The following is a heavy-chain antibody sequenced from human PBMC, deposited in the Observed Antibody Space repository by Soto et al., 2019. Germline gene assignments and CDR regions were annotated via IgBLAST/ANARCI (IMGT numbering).Heavy chain of an antibody. CDR3: AREGCSGGSCYSGYKLGIDY. J-gene: IGHJ4*02. Sequence: PSETLSLTCAVFSGSLSDHYWTWVRQSPGKGLEWIGEIHPSGSTDSSASLKSRVTLSADTSKNQFSLQLTSVTAADTAVYYCAREGCSGGSCYSGYKLGIDYWGQGTLVTVSS. V-gene: IGHV4-34*01. D-gene: IGHD2-15*01. CDR2: IHPSGST. CDR1: SGSLSDHY.